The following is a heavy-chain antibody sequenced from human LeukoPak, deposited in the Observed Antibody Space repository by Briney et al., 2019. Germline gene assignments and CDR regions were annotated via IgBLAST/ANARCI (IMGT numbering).Heavy chain of an antibody. Sequence: PSETLSLTCTVSGGSISSSSYYWGWIRQPPGKGLEWIESIYYSGSTYYNPSLKSRVTISVDTSKNQFSLKLSSVTAADTAVYYCARLTYSSGWYGSFDYWGQGTLVTVSS. J-gene: IGHJ4*02. CDR1: GGSISSSSYY. CDR2: IYYSGST. D-gene: IGHD6-19*01. CDR3: ARLTYSSGWYGSFDY. V-gene: IGHV4-39*01.